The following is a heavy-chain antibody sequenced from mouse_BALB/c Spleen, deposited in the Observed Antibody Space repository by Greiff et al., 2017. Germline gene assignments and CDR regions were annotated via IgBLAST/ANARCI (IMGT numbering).Heavy chain of an antibody. V-gene: IGHV5-9-4*01. CDR1: GFTFSSYA. CDR3: ASPITTVVDTDYPMDD. D-gene: IGHD1-1*01. Sequence: EVMLVESGGGLVTPGGSLKLSCAASGFTFSSYAMSWVRQSPEKRLEWVAEISSGGSYTYYPDTVTGRFTISRDNAKNTLYLEMSSLRSEDTATYYSASPITTVVDTDYPMDDSGQGGPETVAT. J-gene: IGHJ4*01. CDR2: ISSGGSYT.